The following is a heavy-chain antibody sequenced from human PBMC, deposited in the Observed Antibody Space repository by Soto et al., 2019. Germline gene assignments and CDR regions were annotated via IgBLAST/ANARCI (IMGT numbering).Heavy chain of an antibody. J-gene: IGHJ6*02. CDR2: INAGNGNT. CDR3: ARSVNIYSSGWSYYYYGMDV. CDR1: GHTFTNYA. D-gene: IGHD6-19*01. Sequence: QVQLMQSGAEVKKPGASVKLSCKASGHTFTNYAVHWVRQAPGQRLEWMAWINAGNGNTMFSEKFQDRVTLTSDTSASTAFMEVNSLRSEDTAVYYCARSVNIYSSGWSYYYYGMDVWGQGTTVTVSS. V-gene: IGHV1-3*01.